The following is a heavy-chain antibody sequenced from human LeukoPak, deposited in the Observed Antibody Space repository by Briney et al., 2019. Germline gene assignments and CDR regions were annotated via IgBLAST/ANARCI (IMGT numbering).Heavy chain of an antibody. CDR2: IWYDGSNK. CDR1: GFTFSSYG. D-gene: IGHD1-26*01. CDR3: ARGKSIVGATSIN. V-gene: IGHV3-33*01. Sequence: GGSLRLSCAASGFTFSSYGMHWVRQAPGKGLEWVAVIWYDGSNKYYADSVKGRFTISRDNAKNTLYLQMNSLRAEDTAVYYCARGKSIVGATSINWGQGTLVTVSS. J-gene: IGHJ4*02.